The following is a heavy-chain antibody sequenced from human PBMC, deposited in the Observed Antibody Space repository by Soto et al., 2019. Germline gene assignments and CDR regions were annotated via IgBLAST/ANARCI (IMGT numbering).Heavy chain of an antibody. CDR3: ASLCSGGSCYSQPYNWFDP. V-gene: IGHV4-39*01. J-gene: IGHJ5*02. D-gene: IGHD2-15*01. Sequence: SETLSLTCTVSGGSISSSSYYWGWIRQPPGKGLEWIGSIYYSGSTYYNPSLKSRVTISVDTSKNQFSLKLSSLTAADTAVYYCASLCSGGSCYSQPYNWFDPWGQGTLVTVSS. CDR1: GGSISSSSYY. CDR2: IYYSGST.